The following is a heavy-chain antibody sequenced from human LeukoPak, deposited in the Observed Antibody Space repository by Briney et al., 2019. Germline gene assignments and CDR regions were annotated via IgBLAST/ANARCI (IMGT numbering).Heavy chain of an antibody. CDR2: IRYDGSNR. V-gene: IGHV3-30*02. D-gene: IGHD4-17*01. CDR3: AKTGTVTTFHYYYYYMDG. CDR1: GLTFNNYG. Sequence: GRSQRLSRAASGLTFNNYGMHWASQAPGKGLEGVAFIRYDGSNRYYADSVKGRFTISRDNSKHTLYLQMNSLRADDTAVYYCAKTGTVTTFHYYYYYMDGWGKGTTVTISS. J-gene: IGHJ6*03.